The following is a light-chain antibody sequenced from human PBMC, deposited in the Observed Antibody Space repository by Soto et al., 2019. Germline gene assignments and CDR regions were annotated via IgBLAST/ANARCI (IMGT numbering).Light chain of an antibody. CDR1: QSVSSSY. CDR3: QQYGSSPTT. J-gene: IGKJ1*01. Sequence: EIVLTQSPGTLSLSPGERATLSCRASQSVSSSYLAWHQQKPGQAPRLLIYGASSRATSIPDRFSGSGSGKDFTLTISRLEPEDFAVYYCQQYGSSPTTFGQGTKVEIK. V-gene: IGKV3-20*01. CDR2: GAS.